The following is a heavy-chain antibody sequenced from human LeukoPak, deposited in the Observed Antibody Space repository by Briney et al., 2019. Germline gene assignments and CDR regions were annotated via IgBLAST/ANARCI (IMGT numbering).Heavy chain of an antibody. CDR2: INHSGST. D-gene: IGHD3-16*02. V-gene: IGHV4-34*01. Sequence: SETLSLTCAVYGGSFSGYYWSWIRQPPGKGLEWIGEINHSGSTNYNPSLKSRVTISVDTSKNQFFLKLSSVTAADTAVYYCARVSYDYVWGSYRQIPPSPFDYWGQGTLVTVSS. J-gene: IGHJ4*02. CDR1: GGSFSGYY. CDR3: ARVSYDYVWGSYRQIPPSPFDY.